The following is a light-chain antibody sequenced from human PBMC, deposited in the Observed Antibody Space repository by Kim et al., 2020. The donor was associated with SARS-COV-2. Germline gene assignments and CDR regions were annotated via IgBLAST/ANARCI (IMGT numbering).Light chain of an antibody. V-gene: IGLV3-1*01. Sequence: GSQGQTASGPCSGDKWGDNCGWWYQEKPGQSPVLVSYQDSKRPSGIPERFSGSNSGNTATLTISGTQAMDEADYYCQAWDSSTYVFGTGTKVTVL. J-gene: IGLJ1*01. CDR1: KWGDNC. CDR3: QAWDSSTYV. CDR2: QDS.